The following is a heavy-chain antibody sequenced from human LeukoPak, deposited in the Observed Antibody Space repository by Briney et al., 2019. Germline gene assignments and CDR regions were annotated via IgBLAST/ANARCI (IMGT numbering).Heavy chain of an antibody. D-gene: IGHD3-10*01. J-gene: IGHJ3*01. Sequence: SETLSLTCTVSGGSISSSYSYWGWIRQPPGKGLEWIGNIYYSGSTYCNPSLKSRVTISVDTSKNHFSLKLNSVTAADTAVYYCAKPSNYYGSATDAFDFWGQGTMATVSS. V-gene: IGHV4-39*07. CDR3: AKPSNYYGSATDAFDF. CDR2: IYYSGST. CDR1: GGSISSSYSY.